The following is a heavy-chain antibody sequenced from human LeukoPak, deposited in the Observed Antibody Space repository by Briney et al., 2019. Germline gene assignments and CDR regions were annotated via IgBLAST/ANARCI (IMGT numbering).Heavy chain of an antibody. D-gene: IGHD3-22*01. Sequence: PGGSLRLSCAASGFTFSTYAMSWVRQAPGKGLEWVSGISGSGGGGSTFYAGSVKGRFTISRDNSKNTLYLQMNSLRAEDTAVYYCRQSYDSSGNDYWGQGTLVTVSS. CDR1: GFTFSTYA. CDR3: RQSYDSSGNDY. V-gene: IGHV3-23*01. J-gene: IGHJ4*02. CDR2: ISGSGGGGST.